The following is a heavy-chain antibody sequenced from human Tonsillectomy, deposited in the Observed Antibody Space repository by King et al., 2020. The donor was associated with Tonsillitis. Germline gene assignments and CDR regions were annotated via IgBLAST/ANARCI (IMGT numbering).Heavy chain of an antibody. J-gene: IGHJ5*01. CDR2: TYYMSKWYN. CDR1: GDSVSSNSAA. Sequence: VQLQQSGPGLVKPSQTLSLTCAISGDSVSSNSAAWNWIRQSPSRGLEWLGRTYYMSKWYNDYAESVKSRITTNPDTSTSQFSLQLNSVTPEDTAVYYCARDHFLLRFLGRFPAYVDSWGQGTLVTVSS. D-gene: IGHD3-3*01. V-gene: IGHV6-1*01. CDR3: ARDHFLLRFLGRFPAYVDS.